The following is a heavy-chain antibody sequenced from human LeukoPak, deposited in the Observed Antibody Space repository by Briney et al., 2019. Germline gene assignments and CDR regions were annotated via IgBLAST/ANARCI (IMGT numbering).Heavy chain of an antibody. V-gene: IGHV4-30-4*08. J-gene: IGHJ4*02. CDR2: IYYSGST. Sequence: SETLSLTCTVSGGSISSGDYYWSWIRQPPGKGLEWIGYIYYSGSTYYNPSLKSRVTISVDTSKNQFSLKLRSVTAADTAVYYCARHSNSGSYSGGHWGQGTLVTVSS. CDR1: GGSISSGDYY. D-gene: IGHD1-26*01. CDR3: ARHSNSGSYSGGH.